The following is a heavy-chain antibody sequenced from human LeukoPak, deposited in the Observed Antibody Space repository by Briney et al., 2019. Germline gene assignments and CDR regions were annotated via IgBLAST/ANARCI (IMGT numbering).Heavy chain of an antibody. CDR1: GFTFSSYG. Sequence: GGSLRLSCAASGFTFSSYGMHWVRQAPGKGLEWVAFIRYDGSNKYYADSVKGRFTISRDNSKNTLYLQMNSLRAEDTAVYYCAKDATDTPAYYGSGSYYRGYFVYWGQGTLVTVSS. J-gene: IGHJ4*02. CDR2: IRYDGSNK. V-gene: IGHV3-30*02. D-gene: IGHD3-10*01. CDR3: AKDATDTPAYYGSGSYYRGYFVY.